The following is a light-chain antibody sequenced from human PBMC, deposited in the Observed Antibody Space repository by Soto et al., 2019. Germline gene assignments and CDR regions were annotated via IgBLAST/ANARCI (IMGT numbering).Light chain of an antibody. J-gene: IGLJ1*01. CDR2: DVS. CDR3: SSYTSSSTLYV. CDR1: SIDVGGYNY. Sequence: QSALTQPASVSGSPGQSITISCTGTSIDVGGYNYVSWYQQHPGKAPILMIYDVSNRPSGVSNRFSGSKSGNTASLTISGLQAEDEADYYCSSYTSSSTLYVFGTGTKLTVL. V-gene: IGLV2-14*01.